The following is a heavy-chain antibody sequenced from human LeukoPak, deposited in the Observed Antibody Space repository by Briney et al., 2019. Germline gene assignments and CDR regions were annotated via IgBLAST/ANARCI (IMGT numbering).Heavy chain of an antibody. CDR2: INSDGSST. D-gene: IGHD3-10*01. Sequence: GGSLRLSCAASGFTFSSYWMHWVRQAPGKGLVWVSRINSDGSSTSYADSVKGRFTISRDNAKNTLYLQMNSLRAEDTAVYYCATLYGSGGYYEDWGQGTLVTVSS. J-gene: IGHJ4*02. V-gene: IGHV3-74*01. CDR3: ATLYGSGGYYED. CDR1: GFTFSSYW.